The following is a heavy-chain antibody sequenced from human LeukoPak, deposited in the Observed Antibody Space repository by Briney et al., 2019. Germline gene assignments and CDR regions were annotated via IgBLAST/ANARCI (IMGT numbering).Heavy chain of an antibody. J-gene: IGHJ4*02. D-gene: IGHD4-23*01. CDR2: IRRRGLGGTA. Sequence: GGSLRLSCAASGFTFSSYEMNWVRQAPGKGLEWVGFIRRRGLGGTADCAASVKGRFAISRDDSKSIAYLQMNSLKSEDTAVYYCTTGNPQEYWGQGTLVTVSS. CDR3: TTGNPQEY. CDR1: GFTFSSYE. V-gene: IGHV3-49*04.